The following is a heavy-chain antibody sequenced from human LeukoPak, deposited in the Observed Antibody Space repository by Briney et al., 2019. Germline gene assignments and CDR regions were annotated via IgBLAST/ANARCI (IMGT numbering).Heavy chain of an antibody. CDR2: INPSGGST. D-gene: IGHD5-24*01. J-gene: IGHJ4*02. Sequence: ASVKVSCKASGYTFTRYYMHWVRQAPGQGLEWMGLINPSGGSTSYAQKFQGRVTMTRDTSTSTVYMELSSLRSEDTAVYYCARVGGRWLQSVLLDYWGQGTLVTVSS. CDR1: GYTFTRYY. V-gene: IGHV1-46*01. CDR3: ARVGGRWLQSVLLDY.